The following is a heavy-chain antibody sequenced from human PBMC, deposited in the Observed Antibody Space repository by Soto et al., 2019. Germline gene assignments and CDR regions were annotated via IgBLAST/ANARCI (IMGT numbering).Heavy chain of an antibody. V-gene: IGHV3-21*01. Sequence: PGGSLRLSCAASGFTFSSYSMNWVRQAPGKGLEWVSSISSSSYIYYADSVKGRFTISRDNAKNSLYLQMNSLRAEDTAVYYCVRSTSPNWFDPWGQGTLVTAPQ. CDR3: VRSTSPNWFDP. J-gene: IGHJ5*02. D-gene: IGHD2-2*01. CDR2: ISSSSYI. CDR1: GFTFSSYS.